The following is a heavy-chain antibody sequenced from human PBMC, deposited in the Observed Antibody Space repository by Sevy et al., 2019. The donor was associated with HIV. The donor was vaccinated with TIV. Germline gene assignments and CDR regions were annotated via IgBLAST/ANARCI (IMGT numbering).Heavy chain of an antibody. Sequence: KQSQTLSLTCAISGDSVSSSSVAWNWIRQSPSRGLEWLGRTYYRSKWYNDYALSVKNRIIISPDTSKNQHSMQLNSVTPEDAAVYYCARAITIFGLTIMLDPWGLGTLVTVSS. CDR3: ARAITIFGLTIMLDP. J-gene: IGHJ5*02. CDR2: TYYRSKWYN. V-gene: IGHV6-1*01. D-gene: IGHD3-3*01. CDR1: GDSVSSSSVA.